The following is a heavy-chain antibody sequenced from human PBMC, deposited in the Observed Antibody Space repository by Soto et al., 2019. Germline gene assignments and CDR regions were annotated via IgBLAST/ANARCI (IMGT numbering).Heavy chain of an antibody. V-gene: IGHV4-4*02. CDR2: MHHIGST. D-gene: IGHD5-12*01. Sequence: PSETLSLTCDVSGGSLTNNNWWSWVRQPPGEGLEWIGEMHHIGSTNYNPSLKSRVTMSVDTSKNQFFLKLNSVTAADTAVHYCTKNSAYALDYWGQGTLVTVSS. CDR1: GGSLTNNNW. CDR3: TKNSAYALDY. J-gene: IGHJ4*02.